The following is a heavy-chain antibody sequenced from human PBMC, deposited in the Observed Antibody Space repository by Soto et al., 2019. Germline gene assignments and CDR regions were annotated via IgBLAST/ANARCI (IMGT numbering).Heavy chain of an antibody. J-gene: IGHJ6*02. V-gene: IGHV3-23*01. CDR2: ISESGGST. Sequence: EVQVLESGGGLVQPGGSLRLSCAASGFTFSSYAMSWVRQGPGKGLEWVSAISESGGSTYYADSVKGRFTISRDNAKNSLYLQMNSLRAEDTALYYCAKEGNWNEGDYYYYGMDVWGQGTTVTVSS. D-gene: IGHD1-1*01. CDR3: AKEGNWNEGDYYYYGMDV. CDR1: GFTFSSYA.